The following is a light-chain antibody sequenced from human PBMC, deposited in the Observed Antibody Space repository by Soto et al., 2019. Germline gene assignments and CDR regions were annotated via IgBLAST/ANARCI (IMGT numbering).Light chain of an antibody. J-gene: IGKJ1*01. CDR2: GAS. Sequence: DIQMTQSPSSLSASVGDRITITCRASQDIGNYLAWFQQKPGEAPKSLIYGASSLQSGVPSKFSGSGSGTDFTLTISSLQPEDFATYYCQQYKNYPWTFGQGTKVEIK. V-gene: IGKV1-16*02. CDR1: QDIGNY. CDR3: QQYKNYPWT.